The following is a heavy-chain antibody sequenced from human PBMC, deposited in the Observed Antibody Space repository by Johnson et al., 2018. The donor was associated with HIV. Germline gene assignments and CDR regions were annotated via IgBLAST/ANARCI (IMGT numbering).Heavy chain of an antibody. CDR2: IYSGGST. J-gene: IGHJ3*02. CDR3: AREEGGYYDSSGYYYVGAFDI. Sequence: EVQLVESGGGLVQPGGSLRLSCAAFGFTVSGNYMNWVRQAPAKGLEWVSVIYSGGSTSYADSLKDRFTISRDNSKNTLYLQMHSLRAEDTAVYYCAREEGGYYDSSGYYYVGAFDIWGQGTMVTVSS. D-gene: IGHD3-22*01. V-gene: IGHV3-66*01. CDR1: GFTVSGNY.